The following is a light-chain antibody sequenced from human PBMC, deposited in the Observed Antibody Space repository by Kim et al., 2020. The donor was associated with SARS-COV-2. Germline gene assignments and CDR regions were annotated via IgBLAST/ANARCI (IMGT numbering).Light chain of an antibody. J-gene: IGLJ1*01. CDR3: QAWDSSTYV. CDR1: KLGDKY. V-gene: IGLV3-1*01. CDR2: RDS. Sequence: SYELTQPLSVSVSPGQTASITCSGDKLGDKYACWYQQKPGQSPVLVIYRDSKRPSGIPERFSGSNSGNTATLTISGTQAMDEADYYCQAWDSSTYVFGTGTKVTVL.